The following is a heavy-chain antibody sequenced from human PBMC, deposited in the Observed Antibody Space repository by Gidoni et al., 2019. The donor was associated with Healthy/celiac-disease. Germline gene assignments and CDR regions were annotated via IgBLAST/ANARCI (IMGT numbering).Heavy chain of an antibody. CDR2: ISYDGSNK. J-gene: IGHJ4*02. CDR1: GFTFSSYG. Sequence: QVQLVESGGGVVQPGRSLRLSCAASGFTFSSYGMHWVRQAPGTGLGWVAVISYDGSNKYYADSVKGRFTISRDNSKNTLYLQMNSLRAEDTAVYYCAKSGGSGSYFDYWGQGTLVTVSS. D-gene: IGHD3-10*01. V-gene: IGHV3-30*18. CDR3: AKSGGSGSYFDY.